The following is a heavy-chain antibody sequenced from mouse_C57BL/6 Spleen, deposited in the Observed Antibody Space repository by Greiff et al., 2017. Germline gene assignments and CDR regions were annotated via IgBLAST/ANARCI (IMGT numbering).Heavy chain of an antibody. Sequence: DVQLQESGPGLVKPSQSLSLTCSVTGYSITSGYYWNWIRQFPGNKLEWMGYISYDGSNNYNPSLKNRISITRDTSKNQFFLKLNSVTTEDTATYYCAREELGQEFAYWGQGTLVTVSA. CDR1: GYSITSGYY. J-gene: IGHJ3*01. D-gene: IGHD4-1*01. V-gene: IGHV3-6*01. CDR3: AREELGQEFAY. CDR2: ISYDGSN.